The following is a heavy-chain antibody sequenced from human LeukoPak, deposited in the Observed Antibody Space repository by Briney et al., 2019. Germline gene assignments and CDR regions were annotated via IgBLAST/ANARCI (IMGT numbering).Heavy chain of an antibody. Sequence: PSETLSLTCTVSGGSINSGDSHWSWIRQPPGKGLEWIGYISCSGSTSYNPSLRSRVTISLDTSNNQFSLKLNSVTAADAAVYFCARVITGTSDFDSWGQGTLVTVSS. J-gene: IGHJ4*02. CDR3: ARVITGTSDFDS. V-gene: IGHV4-30-4*01. D-gene: IGHD1-1*01. CDR1: GGSINSGDSH. CDR2: ISCSGST.